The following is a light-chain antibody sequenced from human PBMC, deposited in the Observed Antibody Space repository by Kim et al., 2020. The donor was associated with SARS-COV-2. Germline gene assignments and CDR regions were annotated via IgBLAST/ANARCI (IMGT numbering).Light chain of an antibody. CDR2: WAS. J-gene: IGKJ3*01. Sequence: DIVMTQYPDSLAVSLGERATINCKSSQSVLYSSNNKNYLSWYQQKPGQPPKLLIYWASTRESGVPDRFSGSGSGTDFTLNISSLQAEDVAVFYCQQYYSTPLTFGPGTKVDSK. V-gene: IGKV4-1*01. CDR3: QQYYSTPLT. CDR1: QSVLYSSNNKNY.